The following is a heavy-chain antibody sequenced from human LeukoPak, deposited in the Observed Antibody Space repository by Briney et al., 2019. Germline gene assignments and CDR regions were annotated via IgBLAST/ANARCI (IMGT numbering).Heavy chain of an antibody. CDR2: IIPIFGTA. J-gene: IGHJ5*02. Sequence: SVKVSCKASGGTFSSYAISWVRQAPGQGLEWMGGIIPIFGTANYAQKFQGRVTITTDESTSTAYMELSSLRSEDTAVYYCAREGTYYDFWSGYSVASNWFDPWGQGTLVTVSS. V-gene: IGHV1-69*05. CDR1: GGTFSSYA. D-gene: IGHD3-3*01. CDR3: AREGTYYDFWSGYSVASNWFDP.